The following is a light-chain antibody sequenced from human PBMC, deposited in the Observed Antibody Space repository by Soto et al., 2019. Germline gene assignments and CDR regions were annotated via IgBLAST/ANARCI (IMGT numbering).Light chain of an antibody. V-gene: IGKV3-20*01. CDR3: QQYDSSQYT. CDR2: GTS. CDR1: QTVRSTY. J-gene: IGKJ2*01. Sequence: EIVLTQSPGTLSLSPGDSATLSCWASQTVRSTYLAWYQQRPGQAPRLLIHGTSSRATDIPDRFSGSGSGTDFTLTISRLEPEDSAVYYCQQYDSSQYTFGQGTKLEI.